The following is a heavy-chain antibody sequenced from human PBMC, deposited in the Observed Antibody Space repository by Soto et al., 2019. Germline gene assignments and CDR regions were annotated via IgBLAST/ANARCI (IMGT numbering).Heavy chain of an antibody. D-gene: IGHD6-19*01. Sequence: GASVKVSCKASGYTFTSYAMHWVRQAPGQRLEWMGWINAGNGNTKYSQKFQGRVTITRDTSASTAYMELSSLRSEDTAVYYCASPRAVAAGMADYYYGMDVWGQGTTVTVSS. CDR2: INAGNGNT. V-gene: IGHV1-3*01. CDR3: ASPRAVAAGMADYYYGMDV. J-gene: IGHJ6*02. CDR1: GYTFTSYA.